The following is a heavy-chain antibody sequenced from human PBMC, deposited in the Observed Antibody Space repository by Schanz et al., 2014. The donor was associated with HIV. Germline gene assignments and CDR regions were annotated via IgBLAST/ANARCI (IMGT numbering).Heavy chain of an antibody. D-gene: IGHD6-19*01. CDR3: ARSPDWAGTDAFDI. CDR1: GFTFSNYA. J-gene: IGHJ3*02. Sequence: QVQLVESGGGVVQPGRSLRLSCAVSGFTFSNYAMHWVRQAPGKGLEWVAVIWYDGSYKYYADSVKGRFTISRDNPKNTRYLQMNSLRAEDTAIYYCARSPDWAGTDAFDIWGQGTMVTVSS. CDR2: IWYDGSYK. V-gene: IGHV3-33*08.